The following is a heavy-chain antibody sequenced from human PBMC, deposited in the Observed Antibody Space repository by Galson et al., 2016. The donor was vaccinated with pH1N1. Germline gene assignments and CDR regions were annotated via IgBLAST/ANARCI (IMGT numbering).Heavy chain of an antibody. CDR2: LYSSGTT. D-gene: IGHD3-16*01. CDR1: GGSISRSN. J-gene: IGHJ4*02. Sequence: LSLTCAVSGGSISRSNWCWVRQSPVKGLEWIGYLYSSGTTTYNPSVASRVSISVDTPKNQFSLNLDFVTTADTAVYYCARSRVWGLLDSWGQGTLVTVSS. V-gene: IGHV4-59*08. CDR3: ARSRVWGLLDS.